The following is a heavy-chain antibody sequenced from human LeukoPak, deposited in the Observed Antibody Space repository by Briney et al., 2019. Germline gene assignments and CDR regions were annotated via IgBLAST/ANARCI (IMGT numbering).Heavy chain of an antibody. Sequence: PSETLSLTCTVSGGPISSSSYYWGWIRQPPGKGLEWIGSIYYSGSTYYNPSLKSRVTISVDTSKNQFSLKLSSVTAADTAVYYCASRGDPPGYPFDYWGQGTLVTVSS. CDR1: GGPISSSSYY. D-gene: IGHD2-21*01. J-gene: IGHJ4*02. V-gene: IGHV4-39*01. CDR3: ASRGDPPGYPFDY. CDR2: IYYSGST.